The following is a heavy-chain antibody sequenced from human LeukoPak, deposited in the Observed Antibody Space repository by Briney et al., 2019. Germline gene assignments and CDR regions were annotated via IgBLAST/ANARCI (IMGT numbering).Heavy chain of an antibody. CDR3: ARSRKLPNMVRGIPYYYYYYMDV. CDR1: GGSISSYH. J-gene: IGHJ6*03. D-gene: IGHD3-10*01. Sequence: SETLSLTCTVSGGSISSYHWSRTRQPPGKGLEWIGYIYYSGSTNYNPPLKSRVTILVDTSKNQFSLKRSSVTAAATAVYYCARSRKLPNMVRGIPYYYYYYMDVWGKGTTVTVSS. V-gene: IGHV4-59*12. CDR2: IYYSGST.